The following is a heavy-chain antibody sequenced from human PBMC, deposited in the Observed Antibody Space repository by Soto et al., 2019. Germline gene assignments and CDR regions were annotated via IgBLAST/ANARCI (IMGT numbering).Heavy chain of an antibody. D-gene: IGHD2-15*01. CDR2: ISGSGGST. J-gene: IGHJ6*03. V-gene: IGHV3-23*01. CDR3: AKVFITCSGGSCYYYYYYMDV. CDR1: GFTFSSYA. Sequence: EVQLLESGGGLVQPGGSLRLSCAASGFTFSSYAMSWVRQAPGKGLEWVSAISGSGGSTYYADSVKGRFTISRDNSKNTLYLQMNSLRAEDTAVYYCAKVFITCSGGSCYYYYYYMDVWGKGTTVTVSS.